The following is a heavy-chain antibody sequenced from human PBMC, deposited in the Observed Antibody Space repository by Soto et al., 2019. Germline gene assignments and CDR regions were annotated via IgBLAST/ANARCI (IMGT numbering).Heavy chain of an antibody. CDR2: IIPTFGTG. Sequence: QVLLVQSGPEVKKPGSSVKVSCKASGGTFNNYAINWVRQAPGRGLEWMRGIIPTFGTGNHAQDFQGRVTITADESTTTAYMELNSLRSEDTAIYYCASFDGTLVRGGRSSPYEMDVWGQGTTVIVSS. V-gene: IGHV1-69*01. CDR3: ASFDGTLVRGGRSSPYEMDV. CDR1: GGTFNNYA. J-gene: IGHJ6*02. D-gene: IGHD3-10*01.